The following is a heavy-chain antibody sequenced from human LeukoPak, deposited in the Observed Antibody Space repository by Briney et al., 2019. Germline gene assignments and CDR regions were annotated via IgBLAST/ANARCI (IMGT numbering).Heavy chain of an antibody. CDR3: ARHGEDPVDIVATIKKVYYYYMDV. V-gene: IGHV4-34*01. CDR2: INHSGSA. Sequence: ASETLSLTCAVYGGSFSGYYWSWIRQPPGKGLEWIGEINHSGSANYNPSLKSRVTISVDTSKNQFSLKLSSVTAADTAVYYCARHGEDPVDIVATIKKVYYYYMDVWGKGTTVTISS. CDR1: GGSFSGYY. J-gene: IGHJ6*03. D-gene: IGHD5-12*01.